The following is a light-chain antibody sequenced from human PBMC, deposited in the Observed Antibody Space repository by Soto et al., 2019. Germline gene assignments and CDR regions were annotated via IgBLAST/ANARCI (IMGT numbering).Light chain of an antibody. CDR2: DAS. CDR1: QSVSSY. V-gene: IGKV3-11*01. CDR3: QQRSNWPPT. Sequence: VMTQSPATLSLSPGERATLSCRASQSVSSYLAWYQQKPGQAPRLLIYDASNRATGIPARFSGIGYGTDLTLTISSLEPEDGKVYYGQQRSNWPPTFGQGTKV. J-gene: IGKJ1*01.